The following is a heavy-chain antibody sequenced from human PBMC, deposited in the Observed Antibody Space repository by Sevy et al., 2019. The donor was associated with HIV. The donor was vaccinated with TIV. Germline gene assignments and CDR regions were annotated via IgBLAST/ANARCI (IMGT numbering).Heavy chain of an antibody. Sequence: ASVKVSCKASGGTFSSYAISWVRQAPGQGLEWMGGIIPIFGTANYAQKFQGRVTITADESTSTAYMELSSLRSEDTAVYYCARVYYYGSGSYYNDYYYYGMDVWGQGTTVTVSS. J-gene: IGHJ6*02. CDR1: GGTFSSYA. V-gene: IGHV1-69*13. CDR2: IIPIFGTA. CDR3: ARVYYYGSGSYYNDYYYYGMDV. D-gene: IGHD3-10*01.